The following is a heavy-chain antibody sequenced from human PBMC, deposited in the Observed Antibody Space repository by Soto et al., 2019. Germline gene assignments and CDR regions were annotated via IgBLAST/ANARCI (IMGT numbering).Heavy chain of an antibody. V-gene: IGHV1-69*01. D-gene: IGHD4-17*01. CDR2: IITLFGTA. CDR3: AREVGYGDFSAALLD. Sequence: VQLMQSGAEVKQSGSSVKVSCKASGGTFSSHSINWVRQAPGQGLEWMGGIITLFGTANYAQNFQGRVTITADQSTSTAYMELNSLRSDDTAVYCCAREVGYGDFSAALLDWGQGTLVTVSS. CDR1: GGTFSSHS. J-gene: IGHJ4*02.